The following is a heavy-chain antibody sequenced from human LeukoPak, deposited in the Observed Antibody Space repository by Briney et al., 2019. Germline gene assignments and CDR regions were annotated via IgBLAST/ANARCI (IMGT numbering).Heavy chain of an antibody. CDR1: GFTFSGSA. V-gene: IGHV3-73*01. CDR3: TRLDVWCSITSCLDP. J-gene: IGHJ5*02. CDR2: IRSKANSYAT. Sequence: GGSLRLSCAASGFTFSGSAMHWVRQTSGKGLEWVGRIRSKANSYATAYAASVKGRFTISRDDPKNTAYLQMNSLKTEDTAVYYCTRLDVWCSITSCLDPWGQGTLVTVSS. D-gene: IGHD2-2*01.